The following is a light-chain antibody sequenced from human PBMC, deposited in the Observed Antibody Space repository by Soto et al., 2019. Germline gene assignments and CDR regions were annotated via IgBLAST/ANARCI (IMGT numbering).Light chain of an antibody. CDR3: QTWSTDIRV. Sequence: QHVLTQPPSASASLGASVKLTCTLSSGHNSYAIAWHQQQPEKGPRYLMKLNSDGSHSKGDGIPDRFSGPSSGAERYLTISSLQSEDEADYYCQTWSTDIRVFGGGTQLTVL. V-gene: IGLV4-69*01. J-gene: IGLJ3*02. CDR1: SGHNSYA. CDR2: LNSDGSH.